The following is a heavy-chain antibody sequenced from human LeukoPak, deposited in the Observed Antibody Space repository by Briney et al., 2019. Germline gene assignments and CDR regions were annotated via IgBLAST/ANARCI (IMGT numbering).Heavy chain of an antibody. D-gene: IGHD3-22*01. CDR3: ARDDSSGYYSPDPDYYYYGMDV. J-gene: IGHJ6*02. V-gene: IGHV4-34*01. CDR1: GGSFSGYY. CDR2: INHSGST. Sequence: PSETLSLTCAVYGGSFSGYYWSWIRQPPGKGLEWIGEINHSGSTNYNPSLKSRVTISVDTSKNQFSLKLSSVTAADTAVYYCARDDSSGYYSPDPDYYYYGMDVWGQGTTVTVSS.